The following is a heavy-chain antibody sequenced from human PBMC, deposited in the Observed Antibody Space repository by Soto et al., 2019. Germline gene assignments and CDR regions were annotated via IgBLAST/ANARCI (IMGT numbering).Heavy chain of an antibody. D-gene: IGHD1-26*01. Sequence: EVQLVESGGGLVEPGGSIRLSCVASGFTFTKAYMTWVRQAPGKGLEWVGRIKGSHAGGTTDYATSVKGRFTISRDDSKTTLYLQMNSLKPEDTFVYYCASEGGYPGSNFDGAYWGQGTLVTVSS. CDR3: ASEGGYPGSNFDGAY. J-gene: IGHJ4*02. CDR1: GFTFTKAY. V-gene: IGHV3-15*01. CDR2: IKGSHAGGTT.